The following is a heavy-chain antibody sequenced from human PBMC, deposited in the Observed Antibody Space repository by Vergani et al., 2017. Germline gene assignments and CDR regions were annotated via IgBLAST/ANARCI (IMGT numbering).Heavy chain of an antibody. CDR3: ARVRPIALYYYYYYMDV. V-gene: IGHV4-59*01. Sequence: QVQLQESGPGLVKPSETLSLTCTVSGGSISSYYWSWIRQPPGKGLEWIGYIYYSGSTNYNPSLKSLVTISVETSKNQFSLKLSSVTAADTAVYYCARVRPIALYYYYYYMDVWGKGTTVTVSS. CDR1: GGSISSYY. CDR2: IYYSGST. D-gene: IGHD6-13*01. J-gene: IGHJ6*03.